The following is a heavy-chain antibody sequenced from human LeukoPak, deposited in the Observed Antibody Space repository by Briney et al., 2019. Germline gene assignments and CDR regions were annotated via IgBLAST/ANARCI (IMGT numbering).Heavy chain of an antibody. D-gene: IGHD3-10*01. V-gene: IGHV3-9*01. J-gene: IGHJ4*02. Sequence: GGSLRLSCAASGFTFDDYAMHWVRQAPGNGLEWVSGISWNSGSIGYADSVKGRFTISRDNARNSLYLQMNSLRAEDTALYYCAKVYYYGSGSRPYYFDYWGQGTLVTVSS. CDR1: GFTFDDYA. CDR3: AKVYYYGSGSRPYYFDY. CDR2: ISWNSGSI.